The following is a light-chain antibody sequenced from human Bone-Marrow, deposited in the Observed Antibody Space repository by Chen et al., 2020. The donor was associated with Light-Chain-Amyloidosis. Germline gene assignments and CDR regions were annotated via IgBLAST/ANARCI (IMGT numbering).Light chain of an antibody. V-gene: IGKV3-11*01. J-gene: IGKJ2*01. CDR1: QSVSSY. CDR2: DAS. Sequence: EIVLTQSPATLSLSPGERATLSCRASQSVSSYLAWYQQKPGQAPRLLIYDASNRATGIPARFSGSGSGTDFTLTISSLEHEYFAVYYRQQRSNWLRMDTFGQGTKLEIK. CDR3: QQRSNWLRMDT.